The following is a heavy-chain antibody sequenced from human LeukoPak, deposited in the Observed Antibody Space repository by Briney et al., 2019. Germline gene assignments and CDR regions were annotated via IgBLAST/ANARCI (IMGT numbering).Heavy chain of an antibody. Sequence: SETLSLTCSVSGASISSSYWSWIRQPPGKGLEVIGYIYYTGITNYNPSLKSRVIISLDTSKSQFSLKLSSVTAADTAVYYCVRTARLFDHWGQGTLVSVSS. V-gene: IGHV4-59*13. J-gene: IGHJ4*02. D-gene: IGHD6-25*01. CDR2: IYYTGIT. CDR1: GASISSSY. CDR3: VRTARLFDH.